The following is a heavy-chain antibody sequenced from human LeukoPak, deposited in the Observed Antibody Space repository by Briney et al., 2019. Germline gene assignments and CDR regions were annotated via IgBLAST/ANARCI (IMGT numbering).Heavy chain of an antibody. CDR1: GFTFDDYG. Sequence: GGSLRLSCAASGFTFDDYGMSWVRQAPGKGLEWVSGINWNGGSTGYADSVKGRFTISRDNAKNSLYLQMNSLRAEDTALCYCARGARGVSGYYFDYWGQGTLVTVSS. J-gene: IGHJ4*02. V-gene: IGHV3-20*04. CDR2: INWNGGST. D-gene: IGHD3-10*01. CDR3: ARGARGVSGYYFDY.